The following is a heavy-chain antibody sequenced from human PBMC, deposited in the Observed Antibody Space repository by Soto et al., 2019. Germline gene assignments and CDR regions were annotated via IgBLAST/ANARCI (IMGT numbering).Heavy chain of an antibody. V-gene: IGHV5-51*01. CDR2: IYPGDSDT. Sequence: GESLKISCKGSGYSFTIYWIGWVRQMPGKGLEWMGIIYPGDSDTRYSPSFQGQVTISADKSISTAYLQWSSLKASDTAMYYCARXEGYSTLWTYYYYGMDVWGQGTTVTVSS. CDR3: ARXEGYSTLWTYYYYGMDV. J-gene: IGHJ6*02. D-gene: IGHD4-4*01. CDR1: GYSFTIYW.